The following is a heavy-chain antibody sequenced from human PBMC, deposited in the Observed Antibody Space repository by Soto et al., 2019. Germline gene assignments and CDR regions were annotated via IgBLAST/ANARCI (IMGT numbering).Heavy chain of an antibody. CDR2: IYYSGST. Sequence: QVQLQESGPGLVKPSETLSLTCTVSGGSISSYYWAWIRPPPGKGLEWIGYIYYSGSTNYNPSLKSRVTISVDTSKNQFSLILSSVTAADTAVYYCAKNVDIGILTGWFDPWGQGTLVTVSS. V-gene: IGHV4-59*08. CDR1: GGSISSYY. J-gene: IGHJ5*02. CDR3: AKNVDIGILTGWFDP. D-gene: IGHD5-12*01.